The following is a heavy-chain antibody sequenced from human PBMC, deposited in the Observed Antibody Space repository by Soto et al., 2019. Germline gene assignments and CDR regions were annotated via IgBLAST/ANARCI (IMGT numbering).Heavy chain of an antibody. CDR2: IVVGSGNT. J-gene: IGHJ6*02. V-gene: IGHV1-58*01. CDR3: AAAPWRTQYYDFWSGYYTGYYYYGMDV. Sequence: GASVKVSCKASGFTFTSSAVQWVRQARGQRLEWIGWIVVGSGNTNYAQKFQERVTITRDMSTSTAYMELSSLRSEDTAVYYCAAAPWRTQYYDFWSGYYTGYYYYGMDVWGQGTTVTVSS. D-gene: IGHD3-3*01. CDR1: GFTFTSSA.